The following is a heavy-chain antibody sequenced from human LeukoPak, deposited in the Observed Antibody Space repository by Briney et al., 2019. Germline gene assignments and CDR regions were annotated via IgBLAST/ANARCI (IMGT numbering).Heavy chain of an antibody. CDR2: IYHSGST. Sequence: SETLSLTCAVSGGSISSSNWWSWVRQPPGKGLEWIGEIYHSGSTNYNPSLKRRVTISVDKSKNQFSLKLSSVTAADTAVYYCARVYSGSYYYWYFDLWGRGTLVTVSS. CDR1: GGSISSSNW. V-gene: IGHV4-4*02. J-gene: IGHJ2*01. D-gene: IGHD1-26*01. CDR3: ARVYSGSYYYWYFDL.